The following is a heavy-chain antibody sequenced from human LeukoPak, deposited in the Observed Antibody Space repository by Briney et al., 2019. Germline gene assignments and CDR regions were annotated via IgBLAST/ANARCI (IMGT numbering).Heavy chain of an antibody. CDR3: AKVMGYDSSGYINY. J-gene: IGHJ4*02. D-gene: IGHD3-22*01. CDR2: ISGSGGST. V-gene: IGHV3-23*01. CDR1: GFTFSSYA. Sequence: GGSLRLSCAASGFTFSSYAMSWVRQAPGKGLEWVSAISGSGGSTYYADSVKGRFTISRDNSKDTLYLQMNSLRAEDTAVYYCAKVMGYDSSGYINYWGQGTLVTVSS.